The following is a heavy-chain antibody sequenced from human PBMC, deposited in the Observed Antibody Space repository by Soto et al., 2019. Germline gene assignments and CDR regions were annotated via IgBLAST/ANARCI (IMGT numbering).Heavy chain of an antibody. CDR2: IIPILGIA. D-gene: IGHD3-9*01. CDR1: GGTFSSYT. CDR3: ARGTENDILTDG. V-gene: IGHV1-69*02. Sequence: QVQLVQSGAEVKKPGSSVKVSCKTSGGTFSSYTISWVRQAPGQGLEWMGRIIPILGIANYAQKFQGRVTITADKSTSTAYMELSSLRSEDTAVYYCARGTENDILTDGWGQGTLVTVSS. J-gene: IGHJ4*02.